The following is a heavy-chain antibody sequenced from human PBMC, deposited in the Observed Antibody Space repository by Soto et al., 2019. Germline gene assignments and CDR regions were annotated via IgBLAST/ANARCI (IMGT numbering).Heavy chain of an antibody. D-gene: IGHD2-15*01. Sequence: GGSLRLSCAASGFTFSSYAMHWVRQAPGKGLEWVAVISYDGSNYYYADSVKGRFTISRDNSKNTLYLQMNSLRADDTAVYYCARVVPPRYWSGMDVWGQGTTVTVSS. V-gene: IGHV3-30-3*01. J-gene: IGHJ6*02. CDR3: ARVVPPRYWSGMDV. CDR1: GFTFSSYA. CDR2: ISYDGSNY.